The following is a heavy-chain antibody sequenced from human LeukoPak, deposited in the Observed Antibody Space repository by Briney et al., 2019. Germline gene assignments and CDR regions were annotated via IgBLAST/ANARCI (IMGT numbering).Heavy chain of an antibody. D-gene: IGHD3-3*02. CDR1: GFTFSRYA. CDR3: ARECPDLAHLLTVDY. V-gene: IGHV3-23*01. J-gene: IGHJ4*02. Sequence: GGSLRLSCAASGFTFSRYAMNWVRQAPGKGLEWVSAISGSGGSTYYADSVQGRFTISRDNSKNTLYLQMNSLRAEDTAVYYCARECPDLAHLLTVDYWGQGTLVTVSS. CDR2: ISGSGGST.